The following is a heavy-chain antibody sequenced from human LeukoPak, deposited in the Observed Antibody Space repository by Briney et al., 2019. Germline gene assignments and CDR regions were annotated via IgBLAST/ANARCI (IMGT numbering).Heavy chain of an antibody. CDR3: ARQYYDILLGLYYFDY. J-gene: IGHJ4*02. CDR1: GGSVSSYY. CDR2: IYYSGST. D-gene: IGHD3-9*01. Sequence: NPSETLSLTCTVSGGSVSSYYWSWIRQPPGKGLEWIGYIYYSGSTNYNPSLKSRVTISVDTSKNQFSLKLSSVTAADTAVYYCARQYYDILLGLYYFDYWGQGTLVTVSS. V-gene: IGHV4-59*02.